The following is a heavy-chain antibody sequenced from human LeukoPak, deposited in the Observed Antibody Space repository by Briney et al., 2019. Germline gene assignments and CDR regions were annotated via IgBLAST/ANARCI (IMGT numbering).Heavy chain of an antibody. CDR1: GFTFSSYW. V-gene: IGHV3-74*01. J-gene: IGHJ6*02. CDR3: ARQEGSSSWYEGMDV. Sequence: PGGSLRLSCAASGFTFSSYWMHWVRQAPGKGLVWVSRINSDGSSTSYADSVKGRFTISRDNAKNTLYLQMNSLRAEGTAVYYCARQEGSSSWYEGMDVWGQGTTVTVSS. D-gene: IGHD6-13*01. CDR2: INSDGSST.